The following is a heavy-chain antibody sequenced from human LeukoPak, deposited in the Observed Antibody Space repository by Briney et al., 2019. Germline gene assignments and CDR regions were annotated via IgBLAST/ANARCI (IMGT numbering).Heavy chain of an antibody. Sequence: GGSLRLSCAASRFTFSSHWMSWVRQAPGKGLEWVANIKKDGSDKYYVDSVKGRFTISRDNAKNSLYLQMNSLRAEDTAVYYCARGNYYGMDVWGQGTTVTVSS. V-gene: IGHV3-7*01. CDR1: RFTFSSHW. CDR3: ARGNYYGMDV. D-gene: IGHD3-10*01. J-gene: IGHJ6*02. CDR2: IKKDGSDK.